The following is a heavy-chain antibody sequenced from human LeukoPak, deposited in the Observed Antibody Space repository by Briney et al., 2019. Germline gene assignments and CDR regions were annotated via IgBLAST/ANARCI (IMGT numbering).Heavy chain of an antibody. V-gene: IGHV3-11*04. CDR3: ARDDSSGWDDAFDI. CDR1: GFTFSNAW. D-gene: IGHD6-19*01. J-gene: IGHJ3*02. CDR2: ISTSGSTM. Sequence: PGGSLRLSCAASGFTFSNAWMSWVRQAPGKGLEWVSFISTSGSTMYYADSVRGRFTMSRDNAKNSLYLQMNTLRAEDTAVYYCARDDSSGWDDAFDIWGQGTMLTVPS.